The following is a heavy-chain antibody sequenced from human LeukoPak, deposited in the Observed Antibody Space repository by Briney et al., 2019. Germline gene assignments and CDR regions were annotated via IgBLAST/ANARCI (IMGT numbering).Heavy chain of an antibody. CDR3: ARDGDIVVVPAAIGYYGMDV. CDR2: IKQDGSEK. J-gene: IGHJ6*02. Sequence: GGSLRLSCAASGFTFSSYWMSWVRQAPGKGLEWVANIKQDGSEKYCVDSVKRRFTISRDNAKNSLYLQMNTLRAEDTAVYYCARDGDIVVVPAAIGYYGMDVWGQGTTVTVSS. V-gene: IGHV3-7*01. CDR1: GFTFSSYW. D-gene: IGHD2-2*01.